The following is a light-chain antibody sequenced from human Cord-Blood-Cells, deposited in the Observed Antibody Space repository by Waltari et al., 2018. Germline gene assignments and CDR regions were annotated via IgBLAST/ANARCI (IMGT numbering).Light chain of an antibody. CDR2: KAS. V-gene: IGKV1-5*03. Sequence: DIQMTQSPSILSASVGDRVTIPCRASQSISSWLAWYQQKPGKAPKLLIYKASSLESGVPSRFSGSGSGTEFTLTISSLQPDDFATYYCQQYNSYSMYSFGQGTKLEIK. CDR1: QSISSW. J-gene: IGKJ2*03. CDR3: QQYNSYSMYS.